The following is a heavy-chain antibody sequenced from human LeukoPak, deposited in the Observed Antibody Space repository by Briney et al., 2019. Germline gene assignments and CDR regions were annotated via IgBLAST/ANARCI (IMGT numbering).Heavy chain of an antibody. Sequence: SETLSLTCAVYGGSFSGYYWSWIRQPPGKGLEWIGEINHSGSTNYNPSLKSRVTISVDTSKNQFSLKLSSVTAADTAVYYCARGKGVWTMVRGVTYHYYYGMDVWGQGTTVTVSS. CDR3: ARGKGVWTMVRGVTYHYYYGMDV. CDR1: GGSFSGYY. V-gene: IGHV4-34*01. CDR2: INHSGST. D-gene: IGHD3-10*01. J-gene: IGHJ6*02.